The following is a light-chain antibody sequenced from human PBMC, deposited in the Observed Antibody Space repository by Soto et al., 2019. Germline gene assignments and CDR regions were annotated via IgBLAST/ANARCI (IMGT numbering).Light chain of an antibody. Sequence: SYELTQPPSVSVSPGQTASITCSGDKLGDKYACWYQQKPGQSPVLVIYQDSKRPSGIPERFSGSNSENTATLTISGTQAMDEADYYCQAWDSSTLGVFGTGTKLTVL. CDR1: KLGDKY. V-gene: IGLV3-1*01. J-gene: IGLJ1*01. CDR2: QDS. CDR3: QAWDSSTLGV.